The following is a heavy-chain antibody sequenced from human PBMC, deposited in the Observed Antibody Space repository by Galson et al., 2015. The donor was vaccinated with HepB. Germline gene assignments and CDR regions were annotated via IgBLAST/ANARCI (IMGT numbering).Heavy chain of an antibody. J-gene: IGHJ4*02. CDR3: ASLETRGMTTMPFDY. Sequence: FTFSTYAFHWVRQAPGKGLEWVALISYDGINKYYADSLKGRFTISRDKSKNTLFLQMNNMRGEDTALYYCASLETRGMTTMPFDYWGQGTLVTVSS. V-gene: IGHV3-30-3*01. CDR2: ISYDGINK. CDR1: FTFSTYA. D-gene: IGHD5-24*01.